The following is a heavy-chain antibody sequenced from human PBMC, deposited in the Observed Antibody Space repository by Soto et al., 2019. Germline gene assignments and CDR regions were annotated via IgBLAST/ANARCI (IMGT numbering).Heavy chain of an antibody. CDR3: ARDQDSSSYYYYGMDV. CDR1: GYTFTSYG. D-gene: IGHD6-13*01. J-gene: IGHJ6*02. V-gene: IGHV1-18*01. CDR2: ISAYNGNT. Sequence: GASVTVSCKASGYTFTSYGISWVRQAPGQGLEWMGWISAYNGNTNYAQKLQGRVTMTTDTSTSTAYMELRSLRSDDTAVYYCARDQDSSSYYYYGMDVWGQGTTVTVSS.